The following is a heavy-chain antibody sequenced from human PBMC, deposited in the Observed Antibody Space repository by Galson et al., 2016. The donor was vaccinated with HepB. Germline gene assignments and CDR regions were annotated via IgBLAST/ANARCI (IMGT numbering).Heavy chain of an antibody. CDR1: GFTFGTYW. CDR3: ASSVRGSGSPPGGY. D-gene: IGHD3-10*01. CDR2: INSDGSST. J-gene: IGHJ4*02. Sequence: SLRLSCAASGFTFGTYWMHWVRQAPGKGLVWVSRINSDGSSTGFADSVKGRFTISRDNAKNTLYLQMNSLRAEDTAVYYCASSVRGSGSPPGGYWGQGTLVTVSS. V-gene: IGHV3-74*01.